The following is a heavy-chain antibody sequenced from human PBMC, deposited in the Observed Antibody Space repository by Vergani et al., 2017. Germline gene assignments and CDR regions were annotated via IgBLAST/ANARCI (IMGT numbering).Heavy chain of an antibody. CDR2: IYSGDET. D-gene: IGHD3-10*01. V-gene: IGHV3-66*02. CDR1: GSTVSGNY. CDR3: ARGNYYGSGTYVDP. Sequence: ELQLVESGGGLVQPGGSLRLPCAASGSTVSGNYMTWVRQAPGTGLEWVSHIYSGDETYYAASVKGRVTISRDTSKNSLHLQINNLRVEDTAVYYCARGNYYGSGTYVDPWGQGTPGHRLL. J-gene: IGHJ5*02.